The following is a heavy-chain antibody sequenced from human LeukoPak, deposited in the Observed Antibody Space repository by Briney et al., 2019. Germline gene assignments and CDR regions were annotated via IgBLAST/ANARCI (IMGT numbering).Heavy chain of an antibody. V-gene: IGHV4-59*12. Sequence: SETLSLTCSISGGSISSYYWSWIRQPPGKGLEWIGYIYYSGSTNYNPSLKSRVTISVDTSKNQFSLKLSSVTAADTAVYYCARFYGSGSYYLKNYYFDYWGQGTLVTVSS. J-gene: IGHJ4*02. D-gene: IGHD3-10*01. CDR1: GGSISSYY. CDR2: IYYSGST. CDR3: ARFYGSGSYYLKNYYFDY.